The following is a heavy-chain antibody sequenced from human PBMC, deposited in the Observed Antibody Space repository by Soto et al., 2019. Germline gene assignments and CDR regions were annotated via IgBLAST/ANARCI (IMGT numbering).Heavy chain of an antibody. D-gene: IGHD6-13*01. CDR2: ISSSSSYI. V-gene: IGHV3-21*01. Sequence: EVQLVESGGGLVKPGGSLRLSCAASGFTFSSYSMNCVRQAPGKGLEWVSSISSSSSYIYYADSVKGRFTISRDNAKNSLYLQMNSLRAEDTAVYYCARDQQLVPRGAFDIWGQGTMVTVSS. CDR3: ARDQQLVPRGAFDI. CDR1: GFTFSSYS. J-gene: IGHJ3*02.